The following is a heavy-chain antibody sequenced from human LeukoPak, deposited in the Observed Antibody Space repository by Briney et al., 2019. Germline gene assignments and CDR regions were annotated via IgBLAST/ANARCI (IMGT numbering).Heavy chain of an antibody. D-gene: IGHD7-27*01. CDR1: GFTFSSYG. J-gene: IGHJ4*02. Sequence: SLRLSCAASGFTFSSYGMHWVRQPPGKGLEWIGEIYHSGNTNYDPSLKSRVTISVDKSKNQFSLRLSSVTAADTAVYYCARRTLTGESDYWGQGTLVTVSS. CDR3: ARRTLTGESDY. V-gene: IGHV4-4*02. CDR2: IYHSGNT.